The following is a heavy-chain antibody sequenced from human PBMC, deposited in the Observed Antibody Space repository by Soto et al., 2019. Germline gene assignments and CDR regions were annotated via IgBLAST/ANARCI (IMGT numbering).Heavy chain of an antibody. V-gene: IGHV4-34*01. D-gene: IGHD3-9*01. Sequence: PSETLSLTCAVYGGSFSGYYWSWIRQPPGKGLEWIGEINHSGSTNYNPSLKSRVTISVDTSKNQFSLKLSSVTAADTAVYYCARERGYDILTGPFDYWGRGTLVTVSS. CDR2: INHSGST. CDR1: GGSFSGYY. CDR3: ARERGYDILTGPFDY. J-gene: IGHJ4*02.